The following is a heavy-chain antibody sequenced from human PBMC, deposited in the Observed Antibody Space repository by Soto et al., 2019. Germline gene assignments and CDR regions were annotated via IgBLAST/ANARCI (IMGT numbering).Heavy chain of an antibody. Sequence: VKVSCKASGYTFTGYYMHWVRQAPGQGLEWMGWINPNSGGTNYAQKFQGWVTMTRDTSISTAYMELSRLRSDDTAVYYCARESTIVDYDSSGYRYWGQGTLVTVSS. J-gene: IGHJ4*02. CDR2: INPNSGGT. CDR3: ARESTIVDYDSSGYRY. CDR1: GYTFTGYY. D-gene: IGHD3-22*01. V-gene: IGHV1-2*04.